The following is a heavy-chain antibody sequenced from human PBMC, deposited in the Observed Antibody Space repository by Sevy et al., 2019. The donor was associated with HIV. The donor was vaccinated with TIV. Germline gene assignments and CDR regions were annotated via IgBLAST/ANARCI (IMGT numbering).Heavy chain of an antibody. D-gene: IGHD2-2*01. CDR3: ARELYCSSTSCYDAFDI. Sequence: ASVKVSCKASGYTFTGYYMHWVRQAPGQGLEWMGWINPNSGGTNYAQKFQGRVTMTRDTSISSVYMWLSRLRSDDTAVYYCARELYCSSTSCYDAFDIWGQGTMVTV. CDR1: GYTFTGYY. V-gene: IGHV1-2*02. CDR2: INPNSGGT. J-gene: IGHJ3*02.